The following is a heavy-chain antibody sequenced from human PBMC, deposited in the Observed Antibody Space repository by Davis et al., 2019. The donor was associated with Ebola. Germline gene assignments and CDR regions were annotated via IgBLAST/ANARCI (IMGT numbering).Heavy chain of an antibody. V-gene: IGHV1-8*01. Sequence: AASVKVSCKASGYTFTSYDINWVRQATGQGLEWMGWMNPNSGNTGYAQKFQGRGTMTRNTTISTAYMELSSLRSEDTAVYYCARGEDRLNWFDPWGQGTLVTVSS. CDR3: ARGEDRLNWFDP. CDR1: GYTFTSYD. D-gene: IGHD1-14*01. CDR2: MNPNSGNT. J-gene: IGHJ5*02.